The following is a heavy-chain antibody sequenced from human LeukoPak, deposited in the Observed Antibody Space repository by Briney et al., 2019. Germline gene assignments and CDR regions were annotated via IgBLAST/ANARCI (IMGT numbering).Heavy chain of an antibody. J-gene: IGHJ3*02. CDR1: GYSFTSYW. CDR2: IYPGDSDT. D-gene: IGHD2-15*01. CDR3: ARRGAFHCSGGSCYKGAFDI. Sequence: GESLKISCKGFGYSFTSYWIGWVRQMPGKGLEWMGIIYPGDSDTRYSPSFQGQVTISADKSISTAYLQWSSLKASDTAMYYCARRGAFHCSGGSCYKGAFDIWGQGTMVTVSS. V-gene: IGHV5-51*01.